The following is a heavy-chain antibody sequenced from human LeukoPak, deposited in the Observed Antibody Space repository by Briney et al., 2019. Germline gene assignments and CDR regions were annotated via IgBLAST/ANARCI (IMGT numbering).Heavy chain of an antibody. Sequence: SETLSLTCTVSGGAISISSYYWDWIRQPPGQGLEWIGSIYYSGITYYNASLKSRVTMSIDTAKNHFSLKLSSVTAADTAVYFCARHLGSSSSWYSSWFDPWGQGTLVTVSS. D-gene: IGHD6-13*01. CDR1: GGAISISSYY. CDR3: ARHLGSSSSWYSSWFDP. V-gene: IGHV4-39*01. CDR2: IYYSGIT. J-gene: IGHJ5*02.